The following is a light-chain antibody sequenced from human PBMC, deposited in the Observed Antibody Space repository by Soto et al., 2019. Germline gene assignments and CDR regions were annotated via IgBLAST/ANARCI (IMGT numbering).Light chain of an antibody. V-gene: IGLV2-8*01. CDR2: GVS. CDR3: SSYAGSNNFVV. CDR1: ISDVGGYNY. Sequence: QSALTQPPSASGSPGQSVTISCTGTISDVGGYNYVSWYQQHPGKAPKLMIYGVSKRPSGVPDRFSGSKSGNTASLTVSGLQAEDEADYYCSSYAGSNNFVVFGGGTKLTVL. J-gene: IGLJ2*01.